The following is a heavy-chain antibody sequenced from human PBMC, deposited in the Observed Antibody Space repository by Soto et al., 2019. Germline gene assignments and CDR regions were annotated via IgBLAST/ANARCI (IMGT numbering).Heavy chain of an antibody. CDR2: IYPGDSDT. CDR3: ARHPQYLWCGALTTRAYYFNF. V-gene: IGHV5-51*01. CDR1: GYIFSTYC. D-gene: IGHD3-10*01. J-gene: IGHJ4*02. Sequence: ESLNTSWTGSGYIFSTYCIALVRPMPGEGLEWMGIIYPGDSDTRYRPSLHSQVTNSAGKSTNTAYLERSSLQASDTAIYYCARHPQYLWCGALTTRAYYFNFWGPGTLVTVSS.